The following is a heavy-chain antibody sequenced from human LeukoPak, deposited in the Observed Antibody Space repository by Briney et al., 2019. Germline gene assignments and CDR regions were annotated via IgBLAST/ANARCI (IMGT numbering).Heavy chain of an antibody. J-gene: IGHJ3*02. Sequence: GGSLRLSCTASGFTFSDYWMHWVRQAPGKGLVWVSRISNGGTNTIYADSYADSVKGRFTISRDNAKNTLYLQMNSLRAEDTAVYYCARERRGYYGSADAFDIWGQGTMVTVSS. CDR1: GFTFSDYW. D-gene: IGHD3-10*01. CDR2: ISNGGTNT. V-gene: IGHV3-74*01. CDR3: ARERRGYYGSADAFDI.